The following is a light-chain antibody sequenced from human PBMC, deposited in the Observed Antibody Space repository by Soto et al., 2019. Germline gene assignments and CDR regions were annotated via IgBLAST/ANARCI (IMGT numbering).Light chain of an antibody. CDR3: QQTYSIPYT. Sequence: DIQMTQSPSSLSASVEDRVTITCRASQSISTYLNWYQQKPGKAPNLLIYAAFSLQSGVPSRFGGSGSGTVFTLTISSLQPEDFATYYCQQTYSIPYTFGQGTTLEIK. CDR2: AAF. J-gene: IGKJ2*01. CDR1: QSISTY. V-gene: IGKV1-39*01.